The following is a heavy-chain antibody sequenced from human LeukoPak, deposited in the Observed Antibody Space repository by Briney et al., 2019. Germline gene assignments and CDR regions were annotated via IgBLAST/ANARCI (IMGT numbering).Heavy chain of an antibody. CDR1: GYTFTSYG. J-gene: IGHJ4*02. D-gene: IGHD6-13*01. V-gene: IGHV1-18*01. CDR3: ARQQLDTGFDY. Sequence: GASVKVSCKASGYTFTSYGISWVRQAPGQGLEWMGWISAYNGNTNYAQKLQGRVTMTTDTSTSTACMELRSLRSDDTAVYYCARQQLDTGFDYWGQGTLVTVSS. CDR2: ISAYNGNT.